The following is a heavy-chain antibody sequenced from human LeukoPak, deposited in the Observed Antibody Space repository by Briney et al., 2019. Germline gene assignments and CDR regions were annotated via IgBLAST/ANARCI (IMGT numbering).Heavy chain of an antibody. CDR3: VRYRGRIVAVGNFDY. CDR2: ISSYNGNT. J-gene: IGHJ4*02. D-gene: IGHD6-13*01. Sequence: ASVKVSCKASGYTLISYGISWVRQAPGQGLEWMGWISSYNGNTHYAQKFQGRITMTTDTSTSTTYMELRSLRSDDTAVYYCVRYRGRIVAVGNFDYWGRGTLVTVSS. V-gene: IGHV1-18*01. CDR1: GYTLISYG.